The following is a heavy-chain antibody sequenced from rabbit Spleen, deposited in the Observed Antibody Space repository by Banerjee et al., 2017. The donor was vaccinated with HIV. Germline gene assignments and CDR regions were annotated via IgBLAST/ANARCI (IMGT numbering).Heavy chain of an antibody. Sequence: QSLEESGGDLVKPGASLTLTCKASGIDFSNYNFMCWVRQAPGKGLEWIACIDSGSSGFTYFASWAKGRFTISKTSSTTVTLQMTSLTAADTATYFCARDSSSSFSSYGMDLWGPGTLVTVS. D-gene: IGHD1-1*01. CDR2: IDSGSSGFT. CDR1: GIDFSNYNF. CDR3: ARDSSSSFSSYGMDL. V-gene: IGHV1S40*01. J-gene: IGHJ6*01.